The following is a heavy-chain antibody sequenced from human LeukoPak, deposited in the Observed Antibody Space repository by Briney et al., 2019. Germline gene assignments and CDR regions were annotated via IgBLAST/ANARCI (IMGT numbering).Heavy chain of an antibody. CDR3: GKDSYSGSWYHSFGYYYYYMDG. CDR2: ISGSGGST. D-gene: IGHD6-13*01. J-gene: IGHJ6*03. Sequence: GGSLRLSCAASGFTFSSYAMSWVRQAPGKGLEGVSAISGSGGSTYYADSVKGRFTISRDNSKNTLYLQMNSLRAEDTAVYYCGKDSYSGSWYHSFGYYYYYMDGWGKGTTVTVS. CDR1: GFTFSSYA. V-gene: IGHV3-23*01.